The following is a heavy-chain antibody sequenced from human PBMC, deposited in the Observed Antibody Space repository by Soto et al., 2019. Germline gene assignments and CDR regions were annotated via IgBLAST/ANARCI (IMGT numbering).Heavy chain of an antibody. D-gene: IGHD3-16*01. Sequence: SETLSLTCGVSGYSITSGFYWGWVRQSPGKGLEWIGTISYSAKTFYNPSLASRFSMAVDSSKNQFSLRLTSVTAADTALYYCTGGAGAPWVRFDSWGRGILVTVSS. V-gene: IGHV4-38-2*01. CDR3: TGGAGAPWVRFDS. CDR1: GYSITSGFY. CDR2: ISYSAKT. J-gene: IGHJ4*02.